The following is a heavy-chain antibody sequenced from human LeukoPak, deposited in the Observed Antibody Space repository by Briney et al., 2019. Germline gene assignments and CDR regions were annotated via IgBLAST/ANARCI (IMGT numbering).Heavy chain of an antibody. CDR3: AKGPLWYQLLPFDY. CDR2: ISYDGSNK. V-gene: IGHV3-30*18. J-gene: IGHJ4*02. Sequence: GGSLRLSCAASGFTFSSYGMHWVRQAPGKGLEWVAVISYDGSNKCYADSVKGRFTISRDNSKNTLYLQMNSLRAEDTAVYYCAKGPLWYQLLPFDYWGQGTLVTVSS. D-gene: IGHD2-2*01. CDR1: GFTFSSYG.